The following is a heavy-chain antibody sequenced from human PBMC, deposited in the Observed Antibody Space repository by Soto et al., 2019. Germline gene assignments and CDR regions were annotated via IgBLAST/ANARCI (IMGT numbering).Heavy chain of an antibody. J-gene: IGHJ4*02. CDR1: GYTFTSYA. CDR3: ARDDSGFSGSHYIDYFNY. D-gene: IGHD1-26*01. V-gene: IGHV1-3*01. Sequence: ASVKVSCKASGYTFTSYAMHWVRQAPGQRLEWMGWINAGNGNTNYSQQFQGRVTITRDTSAGTAYMQLSSLTSEDTAVYYCARDDSGFSGSHYIDYFNYWGQGALVTVSS. CDR2: INAGNGNT.